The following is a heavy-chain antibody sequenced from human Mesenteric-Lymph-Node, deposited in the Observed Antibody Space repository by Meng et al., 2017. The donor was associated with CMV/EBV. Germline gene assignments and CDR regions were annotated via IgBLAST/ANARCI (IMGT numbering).Heavy chain of an antibody. V-gene: IGHV3-23*01. CDR3: AKVILGHCDSTICLYFDC. D-gene: IGHD2-2*01. CDR1: FTFSSYA. Sequence: FTFSSYAMTWVRQAPGKGLEWVSTISGSGGSTYYADSVKGRFTISRDNSKNTLYLQMNSLRAEDTAVYYCAKVILGHCDSTICLYFDCWGQGTLVTVSS. CDR2: ISGSGGST. J-gene: IGHJ4*02.